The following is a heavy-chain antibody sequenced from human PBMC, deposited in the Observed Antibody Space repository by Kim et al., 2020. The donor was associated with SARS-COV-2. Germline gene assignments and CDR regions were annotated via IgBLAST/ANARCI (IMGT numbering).Heavy chain of an antibody. D-gene: IGHD3-22*01. J-gene: IGHJ6*01. CDR1: GFTFDTYA. V-gene: IGHV3-23*01. Sequence: GGSLRLSCVASGFTFDTYAMSWVRQAPWKGLEWVSVISGNGVNKFYADSVRGRLTVSRDNSKNTLYLQMNSLRDEDTALYYCAKVVVMDGYNYYYYYGM. CDR2: ISGNGVNK. CDR3: AKVVVMDGYNYYYYYGM.